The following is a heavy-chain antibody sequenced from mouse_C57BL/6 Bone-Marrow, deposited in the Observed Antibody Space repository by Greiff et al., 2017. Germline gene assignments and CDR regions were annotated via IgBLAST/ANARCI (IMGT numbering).Heavy chain of an antibody. V-gene: IGHV1-59*01. J-gene: IGHJ4*01. Sequence: VQLQQSGAELVRPGTSVKLSCKASGYTFTSYWMHWVKQRPGQGLEWIGVIDPSDSYTNYNQKFKGKATLTVDTSSSTAYMQLSSLTSVDSSVYYYARDFYYDGGYAMDYWGQGTSVTVSS. CDR1: GYTFTSYW. CDR2: IDPSDSYT. CDR3: ARDFYYDGGYAMDY. D-gene: IGHD1-1*01.